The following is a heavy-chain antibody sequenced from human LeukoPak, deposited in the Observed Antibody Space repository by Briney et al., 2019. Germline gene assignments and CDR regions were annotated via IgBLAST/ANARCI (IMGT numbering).Heavy chain of an antibody. Sequence: SETLSLTCAVYVGSFSGYYWSWIRQPPGKGLEWIGEINHSGSTNYNPSLKSRVTISVDTSKNQFSLKLSSVTAAHTAVYYCARGYYGSGSHCCHMDVWGKGTTITVS. D-gene: IGHD3-10*01. CDR2: INHSGST. J-gene: IGHJ6*03. CDR1: VGSFSGYY. CDR3: ARGYYGSGSHCCHMDV. V-gene: IGHV4-34*01.